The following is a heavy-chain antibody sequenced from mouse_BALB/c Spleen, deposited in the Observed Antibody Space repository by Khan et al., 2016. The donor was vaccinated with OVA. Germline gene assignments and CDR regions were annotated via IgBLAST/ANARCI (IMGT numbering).Heavy chain of an antibody. CDR2: TNPTNGLT. CDR3: ARIKKIVATYFDY. D-gene: IGHD1-1*01. J-gene: IGHJ2*01. Sequence: QVQLQQSGAELVKAGASVKMSCKASGYTFTSYWMHWVKQRLGQGLEWFAETNPTNGLTYYNEKFKSKATLTVDKSSSTAYMLLSGPTFEDSAVYYCARIKKIVATYFDYWGQGTTLTVSS. V-gene: IGHV1S81*02. CDR1: GYTFTSYW.